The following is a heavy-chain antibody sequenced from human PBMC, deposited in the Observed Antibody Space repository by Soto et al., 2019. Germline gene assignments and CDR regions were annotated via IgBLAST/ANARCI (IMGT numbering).Heavy chain of an antibody. V-gene: IGHV3-30-3*01. CDR1: GFTFGSYA. CDR3: AISTTNPPGYYGMDV. CDR2: ISYDGSNK. D-gene: IGHD4-17*01. Sequence: PGGSLSLSCAASGFTFGSYAMHWVRQAPGKGLEWVAVISYDGSNKYYADSVKGRLTISRDNSKNTLYLQMNSLRAEDTAVYYCAISTTNPPGYYGMDVWGQGTTVTVSS. J-gene: IGHJ6*02.